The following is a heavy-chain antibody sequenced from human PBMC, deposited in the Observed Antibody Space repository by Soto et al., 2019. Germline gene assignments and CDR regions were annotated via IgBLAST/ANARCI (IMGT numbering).Heavy chain of an antibody. J-gene: IGHJ6*02. CDR2: IYPGDSDT. V-gene: IGHV5-51*01. D-gene: IGHD6-19*01. CDR1: GYSFTTYW. Sequence: PGESLKISCKGSGYSFTTYWIAWVRRMPGKGLEWMGIIYPGDSDTRYSPSFQGQVTISADKSISTTYLQWTSLKASDTAMYYCARRQISGWTGGMDVWGQGTTVTVSS. CDR3: ARRQISGWTGGMDV.